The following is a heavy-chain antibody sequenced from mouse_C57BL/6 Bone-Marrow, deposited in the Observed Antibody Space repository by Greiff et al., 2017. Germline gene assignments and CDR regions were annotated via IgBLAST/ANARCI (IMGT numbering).Heavy chain of an antibody. CDR2: IWRGGST. CDR1: GFSLTSYG. V-gene: IGHV2-5*01. J-gene: IGHJ4*01. D-gene: IGHD2-4*01. Sequence: QVQLKQSGPGLVQPSQSLSITCTVPGFSLTSYGVHWVRQSPGKGLEWLGVIWRGGSTDYNAAFMSRLRITKDNSKSQVFFKMNSLQADDTAIYCCAKSPLYYDYDGSLDLAMDYWGQGTSVTVSS. CDR3: AKSPLYYDYDGSLDLAMDY.